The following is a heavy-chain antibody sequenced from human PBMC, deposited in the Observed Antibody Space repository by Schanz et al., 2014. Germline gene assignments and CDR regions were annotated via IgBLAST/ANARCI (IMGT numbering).Heavy chain of an antibody. CDR2: IKSDGSST. D-gene: IGHD3-10*01. Sequence: VHLLESGGGLVEPGGSLRLSCAASGFIFGSSVMAWVRQAPGKGLEWVSRIKSDGSSTSYADSVKGRFTISRDNAKNTLYLQMNSLRAEDTAVYYCARPALWFGDNCFDPWGQGTLVTVSS. J-gene: IGHJ5*02. CDR1: GFIFGSSV. CDR3: ARPALWFGDNCFDP. V-gene: IGHV3-74*02.